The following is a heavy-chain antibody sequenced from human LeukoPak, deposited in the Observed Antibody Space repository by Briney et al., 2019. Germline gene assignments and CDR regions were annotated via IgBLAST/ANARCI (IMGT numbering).Heavy chain of an antibody. CDR3: ARGPVRSSSGRWFDP. CDR2: INHSGST. V-gene: IGHV4-34*01. J-gene: IGHJ5*02. D-gene: IGHD6-6*01. CDR1: GGSLSGYY. Sequence: PPETLSLTCAVSGGSLSGYYWSWLRHPPAKGLERIGEINHSGSTNYTPSLKRRVTISVDTSKNQFSLKLSSVTAADTAVYYCARGPVRSSSGRWFDPWGQGTLVTVSS.